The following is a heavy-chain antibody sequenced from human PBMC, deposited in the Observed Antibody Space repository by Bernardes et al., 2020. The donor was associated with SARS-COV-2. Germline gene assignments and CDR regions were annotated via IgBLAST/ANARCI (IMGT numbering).Heavy chain of an antibody. CDR1: GYSFTMYH. CDR2: IYPNTGDT. D-gene: IGHD3-3*01. V-gene: IGHV1-2*02. CDR3: VSVTWSRRDDFDV. Sequence: APVEVSCKASGYSFTMYHIHWVRQAPGPRLEWMGWIYPNTGDTEYAQKFRGRVTMTRDTPSTTAYMVLSGLRIDDTAVYYCVSVTWSRRDDFDVWGPGTLVTVSS. J-gene: IGHJ3*01.